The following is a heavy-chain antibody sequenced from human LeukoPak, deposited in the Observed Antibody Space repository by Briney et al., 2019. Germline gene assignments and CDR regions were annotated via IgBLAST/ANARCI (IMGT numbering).Heavy chain of an antibody. Sequence: GGSLRLSCAASGFTFNDHAIYWVRQAPGKSLEWVSGIDWNSDKIGYADSVRGRFTISRDDAKNSLFLQMNSLRVEDTALYYCARASYYYDTTGWGAVDIWGQGTMVTVSS. CDR2: IDWNSDKI. CDR1: GFTFNDHA. CDR3: ARASYYYDTTGWGAVDI. D-gene: IGHD3-22*01. J-gene: IGHJ3*02. V-gene: IGHV3-9*01.